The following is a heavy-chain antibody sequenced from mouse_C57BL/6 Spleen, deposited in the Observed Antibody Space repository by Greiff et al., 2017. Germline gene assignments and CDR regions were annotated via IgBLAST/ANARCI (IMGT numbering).Heavy chain of an antibody. J-gene: IGHJ2*01. CDR1: GYAFSSSW. V-gene: IGHV1-82*01. D-gene: IGHD2-4*01. CDR3: ASYDYDWYFDY. Sequence: QVQLKESGPELVKPGASVKISCKASGYAFSSSWMNWVKQRPGKGLEWIGRIYPGDGDTNYNGKFKGKATLTADKSSSTAYMQLSSLTSEDSAVYFCASYDYDWYFDYWGQGTTLTVSS. CDR2: IYPGDGDT.